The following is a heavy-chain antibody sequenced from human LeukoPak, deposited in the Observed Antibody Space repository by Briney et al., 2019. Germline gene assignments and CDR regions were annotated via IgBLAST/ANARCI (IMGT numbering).Heavy chain of an antibody. V-gene: IGHV3-48*03. J-gene: IGHJ4*02. D-gene: IGHD4-17*01. CDR1: GFTFSSYE. CDR2: ISSSGSTR. CDR3: ARVQTTVTTLDY. Sequence: GGSLRLSCAASGFTFSSYEMNWVRQAPGKGLEWVSYISSSGSTRYYADSVKGRFTISRDNAKNSLYLQMNSLRAGDTAVYYCARVQTTVTTLDYWGQGTLVTVSS.